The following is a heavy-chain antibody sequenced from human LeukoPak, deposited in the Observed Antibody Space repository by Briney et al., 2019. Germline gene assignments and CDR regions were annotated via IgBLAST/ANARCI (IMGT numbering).Heavy chain of an antibody. CDR3: ARPAPGYCSSTSCYSYFQH. Sequence: PGESLKISCKGSGYSFTSYWIGWVRQMPGKGLERMGIIYPGDSDTRYSPSFQGQVTISADKSISTAYLQWSSLKASDTAMYYCARPAPGYCSSTSCYSYFQHWGQGTLVTVSS. CDR2: IYPGDSDT. V-gene: IGHV5-51*01. J-gene: IGHJ1*01. CDR1: GYSFTSYW. D-gene: IGHD2-2*02.